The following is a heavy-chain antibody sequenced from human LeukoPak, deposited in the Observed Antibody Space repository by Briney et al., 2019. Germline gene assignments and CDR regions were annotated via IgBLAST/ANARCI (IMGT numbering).Heavy chain of an antibody. CDR1: GGSISSGGYY. CDR2: IYYSGST. J-gene: IGHJ6*02. D-gene: IGHD4-23*01. CDR3: AREAYGGNSIYYYYYGMDV. Sequence: PSQTLSLTCTVSGGSISSGGYYWSWIRQHPGKGLEWIGYIYYSGSTYYNPSLKSRVTISVDTSKNQFSLKLSSVTAADTAVYYCAREAYGGNSIYYYYYGMDVWGQGTTVTVSS. V-gene: IGHV4-31*03.